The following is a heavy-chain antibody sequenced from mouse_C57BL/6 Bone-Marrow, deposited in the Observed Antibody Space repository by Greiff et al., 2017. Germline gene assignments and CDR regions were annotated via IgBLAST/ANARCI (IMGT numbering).Heavy chain of an antibody. J-gene: IGHJ3*01. CDR1: GYTFTSYW. V-gene: IGHV1-7*01. CDR3: ARRAY. CDR2: INPSSGYT. Sequence: QVQLQQSGAELAKPGASVKLSCKASGYTFTSYWMHWVKQRPGQGLEWIGYINPSSGYTNYNQKFKDKDTLTADKSSSTAYMQLSSLTYEDSAVYYCARRAYWGQGTLVTVSA.